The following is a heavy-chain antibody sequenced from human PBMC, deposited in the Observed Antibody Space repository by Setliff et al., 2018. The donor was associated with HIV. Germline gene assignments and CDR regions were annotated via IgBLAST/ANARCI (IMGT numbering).Heavy chain of an antibody. CDR3: ARYNFRRGYWDYFDY. J-gene: IGHJ4*02. Sequence: GSGPTLVNPTQTLTLTCTFSGFSLSTTAMGVDWIRQPPGQALEWLAHIFPNDEKSYSASLKSRVTISEDTSKNQVVLTMTNMDPLDTATYFCARYNFRRGYWDYFDYWGQGTQVTVSS. CDR1: GFSLSTTAMG. CDR2: IFPNDEK. V-gene: IGHV2-26*01. D-gene: IGHD3-3*01.